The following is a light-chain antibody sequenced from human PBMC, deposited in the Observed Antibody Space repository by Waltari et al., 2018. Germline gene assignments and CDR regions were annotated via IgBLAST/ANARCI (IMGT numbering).Light chain of an antibody. J-gene: IGKJ1*01. CDR3: QQVDSFPRT. CDR2: DAS. Sequence: DIQMTQSPSSVSASVGDRVTLTCRASQGISSRLAWYQQKPGKAPKLLSYDASSLHSGVPSRFSGSGSGTEFTLTISSLQPEDFATYYGQQVDSFPRTFGQGTKVEVK. CDR1: QGISSR. V-gene: IGKV1-12*01.